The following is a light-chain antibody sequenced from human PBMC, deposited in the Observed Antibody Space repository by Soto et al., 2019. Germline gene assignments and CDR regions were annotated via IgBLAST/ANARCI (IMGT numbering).Light chain of an antibody. V-gene: IGKV1-5*01. CDR2: DAS. CDR3: QQDNSYAGT. Sequence: DIQMTKSPSTLSASVGDRVTITCRASQSISSWLAWYQQKPGKAPKLLIYDASSLGSGVPSRFSGSGSGTEFTLTICSLQPDDFAAYYCQQDNSYAGTFGQGTKVEI. CDR1: QSISSW. J-gene: IGKJ1*01.